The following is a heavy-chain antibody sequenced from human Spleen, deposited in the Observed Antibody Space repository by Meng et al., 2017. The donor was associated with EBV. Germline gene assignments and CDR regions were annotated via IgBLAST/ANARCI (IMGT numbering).Heavy chain of an antibody. J-gene: IGHJ4*02. Sequence: QVQLQQWGAGLLKPSXXLSLTCVVYGGSFSGYYCTWIRQPPGKGLEWIGEINHSGSTNYNPSLKSRVTISLDTSKNQFSLKLSSVTAADTAVYFCARTSGSGGYPFDSWSQGTLVTVSS. CDR2: INHSGST. V-gene: IGHV4-34*01. D-gene: IGHD3-10*01. CDR3: ARTSGSGGYPFDS. CDR1: GGSFSGYY.